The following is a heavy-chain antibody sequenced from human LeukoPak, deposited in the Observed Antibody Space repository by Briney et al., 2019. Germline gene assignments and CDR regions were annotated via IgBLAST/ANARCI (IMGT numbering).Heavy chain of an antibody. CDR1: GFTFSSYS. Sequence: GGSLRLSCAASGFTFSSYSINWVRQAPGKGLEWVSSISSGSSYMYYADSVKGRFTISRDNAKNSLYLQMNSLRAEDTAVYYCARGYSSSWYGPNDWGQGTLVTVSS. D-gene: IGHD6-13*01. CDR3: ARGYSSSWYGPND. J-gene: IGHJ4*02. V-gene: IGHV3-21*01. CDR2: ISSGSSYM.